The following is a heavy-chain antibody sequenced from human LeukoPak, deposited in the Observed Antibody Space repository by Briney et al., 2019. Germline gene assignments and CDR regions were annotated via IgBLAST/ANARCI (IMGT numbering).Heavy chain of an antibody. Sequence: SETLSLTCTVSGASISSGGCYWSWIRQHPGKGLEWIGYISYTGSTYYNPSLKSRVTISVDTSKNQFSLKLSPVTAADTAVYYCARDTSTGYFDYWGQGTLVTVSS. CDR3: ARDTSTGYFDY. D-gene: IGHD2/OR15-2a*01. CDR2: ISYTGST. V-gene: IGHV4-31*03. J-gene: IGHJ4*02. CDR1: GASISSGGCY.